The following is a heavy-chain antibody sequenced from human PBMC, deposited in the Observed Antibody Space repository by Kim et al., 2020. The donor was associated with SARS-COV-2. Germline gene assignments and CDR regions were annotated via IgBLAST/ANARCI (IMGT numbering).Heavy chain of an antibody. V-gene: IGHV3-33*06. J-gene: IGHJ6*02. Sequence: GGSLRLSCVASGFTFSTYGMHWVRQAPGKGLEWVTLIWYDGSNEYYADSVKGRFTISRDNSKNTLYLQMNSLRVEDTAVYYCAKPYCSGGSCINYYYGLGVWGQGTTVTVSS. D-gene: IGHD2-15*01. CDR3: AKPYCSGGSCINYYYGLGV. CDR2: IWYDGSNE. CDR1: GFTFSTYG.